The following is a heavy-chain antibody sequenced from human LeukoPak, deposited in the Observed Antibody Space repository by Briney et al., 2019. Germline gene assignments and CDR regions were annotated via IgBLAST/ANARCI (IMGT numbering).Heavy chain of an antibody. V-gene: IGHV1-69*05. Sequence: SVKVSCKPSVGTLSSYAISWVRHAPAQRLEWRGGIIPIFGTENYAQKFQDRSTTTTDESTSTAYMELSSVSSEDSSVYYCAWGPHWHNWFDPWGQGTLVTVSS. CDR2: IIPIFGTE. CDR1: VGTLSSYA. CDR3: AWGPHWHNWFDP. D-gene: IGHD3-16*01. J-gene: IGHJ5*02.